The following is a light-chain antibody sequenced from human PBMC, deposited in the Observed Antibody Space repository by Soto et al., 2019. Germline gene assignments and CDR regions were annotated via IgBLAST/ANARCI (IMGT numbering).Light chain of an antibody. V-gene: IGKV3-20*01. CDR1: QSVSSN. CDR3: QEYDGAPIT. CDR2: GAS. J-gene: IGKJ5*01. Sequence: EVVMTQSPATLSVSLGARAPLSCRASQSVSSNLAWYQQKPGQGPRLLIYGASSRATGIPDRFSGSGSGTDFTLTIARLEPEDFAVYYCQEYDGAPITFGLGTRLEIK.